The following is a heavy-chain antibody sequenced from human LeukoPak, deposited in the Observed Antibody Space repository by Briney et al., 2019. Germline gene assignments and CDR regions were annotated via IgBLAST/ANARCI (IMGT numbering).Heavy chain of an antibody. Sequence: PGGSLRLSCAASGFTFSSYAMSWVRQAPGKGLEWVSAISGSGGSTYYADSVKGRFTISRDNSKNTLYLQMNSLRAEDTAVYYCAKASGAGYGYGLDYWGQGTLVTVSS. D-gene: IGHD5-18*01. CDR3: AKASGAGYGYGLDY. J-gene: IGHJ4*02. V-gene: IGHV3-23*01. CDR2: ISGSGGST. CDR1: GFTFSSYA.